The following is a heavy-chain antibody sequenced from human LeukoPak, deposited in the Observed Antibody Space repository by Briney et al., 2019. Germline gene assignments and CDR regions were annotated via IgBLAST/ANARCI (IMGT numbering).Heavy chain of an antibody. CDR2: INGDGGST. V-gene: IGHV3-23*01. CDR3: ARDLGTTNYYFDY. J-gene: IGHJ4*02. D-gene: IGHD1-26*01. CDR1: GITFRSYA. Sequence: GGSLRLSCAASGITFRSYAMSWVRQARGKGLEWVSAINGDGGSTYYADSVKGRFTISRDDSKNTVFLQMSSLRAEDTAVYYCARDLGTTNYYFDYWGQGTLVTVSS.